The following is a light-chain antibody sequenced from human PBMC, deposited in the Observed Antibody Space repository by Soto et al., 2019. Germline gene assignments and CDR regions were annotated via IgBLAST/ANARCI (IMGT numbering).Light chain of an antibody. Sequence: QSALTQPASVSGSPGQSITISCTGTSSDVGSYNLVSWYQQHPGKAPKFMIYEATKRPSGVSNRFSGSKSGNTASLTISGLQAEDEADYYCCSYAGSSTYVFGTGIKLTVL. CDR3: CSYAGSSTYV. CDR2: EAT. J-gene: IGLJ1*01. V-gene: IGLV2-23*01. CDR1: SSDVGSYNL.